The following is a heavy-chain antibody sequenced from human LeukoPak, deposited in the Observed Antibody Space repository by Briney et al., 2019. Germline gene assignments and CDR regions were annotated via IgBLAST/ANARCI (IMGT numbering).Heavy chain of an antibody. V-gene: IGHV1-69*13. CDR3: ASLKDYDLLTGYSFDY. D-gene: IGHD3-9*01. Sequence: SVKVSCKASGGTFSNYAISWVRQAPGQGLEWMGGIILMFGTPNYAQKFQGRVTIIADESTSTAYMELSSLRSEDTAVYYCASLKDYDLLTGYSFDYWGQGTLVTVSS. J-gene: IGHJ4*02. CDR1: GGTFSNYA. CDR2: IILMFGTP.